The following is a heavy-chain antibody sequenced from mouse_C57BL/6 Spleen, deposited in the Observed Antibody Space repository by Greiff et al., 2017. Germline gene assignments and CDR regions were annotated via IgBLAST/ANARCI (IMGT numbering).Heavy chain of an antibody. Sequence: QVQLQQPGAELVRPGSSVKLSCKASGYTFTSYWMQWVKQRPIQGLEWIGNIDPSDSETHYNQKFKDKATLTVDKSSSTAYMQLSSLTSEDSAVYYCARDYGSSYYYAMDYWGQGTSVTVSS. CDR3: ARDYGSSYYYAMDY. CDR2: IDPSDSET. J-gene: IGHJ4*01. CDR1: GYTFTSYW. D-gene: IGHD1-1*01. V-gene: IGHV1-52*01.